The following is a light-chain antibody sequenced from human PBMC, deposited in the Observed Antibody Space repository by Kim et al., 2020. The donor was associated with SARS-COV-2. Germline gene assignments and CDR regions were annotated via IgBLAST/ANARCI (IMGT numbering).Light chain of an antibody. CDR3: QQSFVPRLT. J-gene: IGKJ5*01. CDR1: RTVNTY. CDR2: AST. V-gene: IGKV1-39*01. Sequence: DIQLTQSPSSLSASVGDRVTITCRASRTVNTYLNWYQHKPGTAHKLLIYASTSLQDGVPSRFRGGGSETEFTLTILSLQPEYFATYCCQQSFVPRLTFGLGTRLEIK.